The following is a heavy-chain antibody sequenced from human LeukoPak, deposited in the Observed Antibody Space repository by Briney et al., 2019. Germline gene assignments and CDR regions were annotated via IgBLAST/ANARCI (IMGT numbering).Heavy chain of an antibody. CDR2: ISGSGGST. CDR1: GFPFSTNA. V-gene: IGHV3-23*01. J-gene: IGHJ4*02. CDR3: AKAYFGDYYDY. D-gene: IGHD4-17*01. Sequence: GGSLRLSCAASGFPFSTNAMTWVRQAPGKGLEWVSGISGSGGSTYYADSVKGRFTISRDNSKNTLYLQMNSLRAEDTAVYYCAKAYFGDYYDYWGRGTLVTVSS.